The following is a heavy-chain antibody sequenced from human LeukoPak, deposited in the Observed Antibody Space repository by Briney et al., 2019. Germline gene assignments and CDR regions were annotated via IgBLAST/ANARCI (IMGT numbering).Heavy chain of an antibody. CDR3: AGMGARLL. J-gene: IGHJ4*02. V-gene: IGHV3-7*01. CDR2: INQDGSEK. D-gene: IGHD1-26*01. CDR1: GFTFSSYA. Sequence: GGSLRLSCAASGFTFSSYAMNWVRQAPGKGLEWVANINQDGSEKSYVDSVKGRFTISRDNAKNSLYLQMNSLRAEDTAVYYRAGMGARLLWGQETLVTVSS.